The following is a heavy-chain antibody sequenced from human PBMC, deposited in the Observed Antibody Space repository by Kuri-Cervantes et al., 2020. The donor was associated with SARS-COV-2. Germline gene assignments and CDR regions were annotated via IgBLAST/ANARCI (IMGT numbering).Heavy chain of an antibody. D-gene: IGHD6-13*01. V-gene: IGHV4-34*01. CDR2: INHSGST. Sequence: SESMSPTWAVYGGSSSGYYCSWISQPPGKGLEWIGEINHSGSTTYNPSLKSRVTIPVDTSKNQFSLKLSSVTAADTAVYYCARAYSSSGRHYYGMDVWGQGATVTVSS. CDR3: ARAYSSSGRHYYGMDV. J-gene: IGHJ6*02. CDR1: GGSSSGYY.